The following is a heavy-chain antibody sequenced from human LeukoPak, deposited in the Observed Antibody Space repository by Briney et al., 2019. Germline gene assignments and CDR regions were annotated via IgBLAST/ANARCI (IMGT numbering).Heavy chain of an antibody. Sequence: GASVKVSCKASGGTLSSYAISWVRQAPGQGLEWMGGIIPIFGTANYAQKFQGRVTITADKSTSTAYMELSSLRSEDTAVYYCATLHTTMGGYFDYWDQGTLVTVSS. J-gene: IGHJ4*02. CDR1: GGTLSSYA. D-gene: IGHD3-10*01. V-gene: IGHV1-69*06. CDR3: ATLHTTMGGYFDY. CDR2: IIPIFGTA.